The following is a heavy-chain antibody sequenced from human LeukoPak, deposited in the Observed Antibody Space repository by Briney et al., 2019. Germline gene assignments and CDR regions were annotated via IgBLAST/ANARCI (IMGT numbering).Heavy chain of an antibody. V-gene: IGHV4-34*01. CDR2: INHSGST. Sequence: SETLSLTCTVSGGSITSGGYYWSWIRQPPGKGLEWIGEINHSGSTNYNPSLKSRVTISVDTSKNQFSLKLSSVTAADTAVYYCARGMRGVSGSYSGLHAFDIWGQGTMVTVSS. D-gene: IGHD1-26*01. CDR3: ARGMRGVSGSYSGLHAFDI. J-gene: IGHJ3*02. CDR1: GGSITSGGYY.